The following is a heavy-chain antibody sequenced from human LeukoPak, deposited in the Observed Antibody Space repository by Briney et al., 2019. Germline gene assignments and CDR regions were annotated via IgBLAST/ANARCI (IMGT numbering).Heavy chain of an antibody. D-gene: IGHD6-19*01. CDR3: ARVRRNLYSSGWAFDY. CDR1: GGPISSGGYY. J-gene: IGHJ4*02. CDR2: IYYSGST. V-gene: IGHV4-31*03. Sequence: SETLSLTCTVSGGPISSGGYYWSWIRQHPGKGLEWIGYIYYSGSTYYNPSLKSRVTISVDTSKNQFSLKLSSVTAADTAVYYCARVRRNLYSSGWAFDYWGQGTLVTVSS.